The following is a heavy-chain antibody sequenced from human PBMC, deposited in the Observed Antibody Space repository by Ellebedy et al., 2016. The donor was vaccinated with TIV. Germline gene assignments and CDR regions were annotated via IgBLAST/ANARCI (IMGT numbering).Heavy chain of an antibody. V-gene: IGHV1-18*04. CDR3: TRGFYEKFDP. Sequence: ASVKVSCKASGYTFTKYGISWVRQAPGQGLEWMGWISGYNGDTNYAQKFQGRVTMTIDTSTSTDYMELRSLSFDDTAVYYCTRGFYEKFDPWGQGTLVTVS. J-gene: IGHJ5*02. D-gene: IGHD5/OR15-5a*01. CDR2: ISGYNGDT. CDR1: GYTFTKYG.